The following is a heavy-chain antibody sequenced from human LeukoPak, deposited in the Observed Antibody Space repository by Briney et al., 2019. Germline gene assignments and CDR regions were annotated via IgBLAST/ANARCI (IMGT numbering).Heavy chain of an antibody. CDR3: ARDQLVYYDFWSGYYFRSQPRWFDP. V-gene: IGHV1-2*02. CDR2: INPNSGGT. J-gene: IGHJ5*02. Sequence: ASVKVSCKASGYTFTGYYMHWVRQAPGQGLEWMGWINPNSGGTNYAQKFQGRVTMTRDMSTSTVYMELSSLRSEDTAVYYCARDQLVYYDFWSGYYFRSQPRWFDPLGPGNPGHRLL. CDR1: GYTFTGYY. D-gene: IGHD3-3*01.